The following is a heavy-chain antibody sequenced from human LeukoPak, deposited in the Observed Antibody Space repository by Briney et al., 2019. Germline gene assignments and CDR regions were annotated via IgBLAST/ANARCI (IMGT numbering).Heavy chain of an antibody. J-gene: IGHJ4*02. V-gene: IGHV1-18*04. Sequence: EASVKVSCKASGYTFTGYYMHWVRQAPGQGLEWMGWISAYNGNTNYAQKLQGRVTMTTDTSTSTAYMELRSLRSDDTAVYYCARTPDFWSGYSPGYWGQGTLVTVSS. CDR2: ISAYNGNT. D-gene: IGHD3-3*01. CDR1: GYTFTGYY. CDR3: ARTPDFWSGYSPGY.